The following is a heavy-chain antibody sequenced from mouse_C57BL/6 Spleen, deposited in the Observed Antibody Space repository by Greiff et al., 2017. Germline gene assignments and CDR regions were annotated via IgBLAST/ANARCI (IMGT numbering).Heavy chain of an antibody. Sequence: VQLKQSGTVLARPGASVKMSCKTSGYTFTSYWMHWVKQRPGQGLEWIGAIYPGNSDTSYNQKFKGKANLTAVTSASTAYMELSSLTNEDSAVYYCTRSGDYYGSSPFAYWGQGTLVTVSA. CDR1: GYTFTSYW. D-gene: IGHD1-1*01. CDR2: IYPGNSDT. J-gene: IGHJ3*01. V-gene: IGHV1-5*01. CDR3: TRSGDYYGSSPFAY.